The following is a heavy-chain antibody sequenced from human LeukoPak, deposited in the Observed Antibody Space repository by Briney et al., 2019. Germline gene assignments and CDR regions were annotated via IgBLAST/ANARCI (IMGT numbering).Heavy chain of an antibody. CDR3: ARHRLECSSTCCSGYYGMDV. CDR2: IYPGDSDT. J-gene: IGHJ6*02. D-gene: IGHD2-2*01. Sequence: GESLNISCKGSGYSFTSYWIGWVRQMPGKGLEWMGIIYPGDSDTRYSPSFQGQVTISADKSISTAYLQWSSLKASDTAMYYCARHRLECSSTCCSGYYGMDVWGQGTTVTVSS. V-gene: IGHV5-51*01. CDR1: GYSFTSYW.